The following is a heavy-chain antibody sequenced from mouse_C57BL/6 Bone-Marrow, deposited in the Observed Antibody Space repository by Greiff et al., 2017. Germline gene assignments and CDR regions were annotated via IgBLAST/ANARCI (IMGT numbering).Heavy chain of an antibody. Sequence: EVKLMESGEGLVKPGGSLKLSCAASGFTFSSYAMSWVRQTPEKRLEWVAYISSGGDYTYYADTVKGRFTISRDNARNTLYLQMSSLKSEDTAMYYCTRSVWLLWYFDYWGQGTTLTVSS. CDR1: GFTFSSYA. CDR2: ISSGGDYT. J-gene: IGHJ2*01. CDR3: TRSVWLLWYFDY. V-gene: IGHV5-9-1*02. D-gene: IGHD1-1*02.